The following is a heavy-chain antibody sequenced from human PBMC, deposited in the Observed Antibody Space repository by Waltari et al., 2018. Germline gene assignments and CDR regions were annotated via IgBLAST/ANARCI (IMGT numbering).Heavy chain of an antibody. D-gene: IGHD3-22*01. V-gene: IGHV4-4*07. Sequence: QVQLQESGPGLVKPSETLSLTCTVSGGSISSYYWSWIRQPAGKGLEWIGRIYTSGSTNYNPSLKSRVTMSVDTAKNQFSLKLSSVTAADTAVYYCARETYYYDSSAPYYFDYWGQGTLVTVSS. CDR2: IYTSGST. CDR3: ARETYYYDSSAPYYFDY. J-gene: IGHJ4*02. CDR1: GGSISSYY.